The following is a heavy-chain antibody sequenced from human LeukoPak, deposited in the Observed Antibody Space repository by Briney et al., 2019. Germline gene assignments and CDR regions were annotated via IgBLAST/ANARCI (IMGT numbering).Heavy chain of an antibody. CDR2: ISSNGGAT. J-gene: IGHJ4*02. CDR3: VKDPGYSSSWYFDY. V-gene: IGHV3-64D*06. CDR1: GFTFSNFA. D-gene: IGHD6-13*01. Sequence: GGSLRLSCAAFGFTFSNFAMHWVRQAPGKGLEYVSTISSNGGATSYADSVKGRFTISRDNSKNTLYLQMSSLRPEDTAVYYCVKDPGYSSSWYFDYWGQGTLVPVSS.